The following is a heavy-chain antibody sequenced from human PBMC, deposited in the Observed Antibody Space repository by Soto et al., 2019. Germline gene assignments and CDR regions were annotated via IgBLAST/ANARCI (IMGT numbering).Heavy chain of an antibody. CDR1: GGTFSSYA. J-gene: IGHJ4*02. D-gene: IGHD5-18*01. V-gene: IGHV1-69*13. Sequence: SVKVSCQASGGTFSSYAISWVRRAPGQGLEWMGGIIPIFGTANYAQKFQGRVTITADESTSTAYMELSSLRSEDTAVYYCARVFESADVDTAMVLFDYWGQGTLVTVSS. CDR3: ARVFESADVDTAMVLFDY. CDR2: IIPIFGTA.